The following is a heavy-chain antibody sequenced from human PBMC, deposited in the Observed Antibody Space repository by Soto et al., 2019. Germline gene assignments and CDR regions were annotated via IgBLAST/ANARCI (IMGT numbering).Heavy chain of an antibody. D-gene: IGHD3-22*01. CDR2: IYYSGST. J-gene: IGHJ4*02. V-gene: IGHV4-39*01. Sequence: QLQLQESGPGLVKPSETLSLTCTVSGGSISSSSYYWGWIRQPPGKGLEWIGSIYYSGSTYYNPSLKSRVTISVDTSKNQFSLKLSSVTAADTAVYYCAAEYDSSGYCPGEVDYWGQGTLVTVSS. CDR3: AAEYDSSGYCPGEVDY. CDR1: GGSISSSSYY.